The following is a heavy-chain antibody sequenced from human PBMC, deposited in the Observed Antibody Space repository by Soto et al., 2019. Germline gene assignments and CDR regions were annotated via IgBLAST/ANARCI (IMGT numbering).Heavy chain of an antibody. CDR3: AYLPCSGGSCYWFSFSGMDV. CDR1: GFSLSTSGVG. Sequence: QITLKESGPTLVKPTQTLTLTCTFSGFSLSTSGVGVAWIGQPPGKALEWLALIYWDDDKRYRPSLESRLTITKDTSKNQVFLTMTNMDSVDTATYYRAYLPCSGGSCYWFSFSGMDVWGQGTTVTVSS. CDR2: IYWDDDK. V-gene: IGHV2-5*02. J-gene: IGHJ6*02. D-gene: IGHD2-15*01.